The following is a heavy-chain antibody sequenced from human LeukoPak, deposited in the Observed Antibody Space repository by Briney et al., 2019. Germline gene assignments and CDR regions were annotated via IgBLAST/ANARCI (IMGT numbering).Heavy chain of an antibody. J-gene: IGHJ4*02. CDR3: AKPYPTLTTVGVLDN. Sequence: GGSLRLSCAASGFTFSSYEMNWVRQAPGKGLEWVAAISYDGKLQHFADPVKGRFTISRDQSKNTVYLQINTLTTEDAAVYYCAKPYPTLTTVGVLDNWGQGTLVTVSS. D-gene: IGHD4-23*01. V-gene: IGHV3-30*18. CDR2: ISYDGKLQ. CDR1: GFTFSSYE.